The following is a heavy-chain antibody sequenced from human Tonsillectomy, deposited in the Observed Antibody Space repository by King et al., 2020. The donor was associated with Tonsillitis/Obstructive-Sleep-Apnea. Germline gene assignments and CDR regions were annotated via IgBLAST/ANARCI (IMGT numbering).Heavy chain of an antibody. D-gene: IGHD3-22*01. CDR1: GFTFSDYY. CDR3: ARVKYSSGYYDAFDI. V-gene: IGHV3-11*05. J-gene: IGHJ3*02. CDR2: ISSSSSYT. Sequence: QVQLVESGGGLVKPGGSLRLSCAASGFTFSDYYMSWIRQAPGKGLEWVVYISSSSSYTNYADSVKGRFTISSDNAKNSLYLQMNILRAEDTAVYYCARVKYSSGYYDAFDIWGQGTMVTVSS.